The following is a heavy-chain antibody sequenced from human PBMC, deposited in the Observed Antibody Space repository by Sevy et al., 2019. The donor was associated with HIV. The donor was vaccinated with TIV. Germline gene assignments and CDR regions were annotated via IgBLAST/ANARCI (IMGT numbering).Heavy chain of an antibody. D-gene: IGHD3-16*01. J-gene: IGHJ4*02. CDR3: TTDFGFYSSK. CDR2: IKSETDGGAA. CDR1: GITFSSAW. Sequence: GGSLRLSCAASGITFSSAWMSWVRLVPGKGLEWLGRIKSETDGGAADHAAAVKGRFTISRDDSKETLYLQLNSLKTEDTAVYYCTTDFGFYSSKWGQGTLVTVSS. V-gene: IGHV3-15*01.